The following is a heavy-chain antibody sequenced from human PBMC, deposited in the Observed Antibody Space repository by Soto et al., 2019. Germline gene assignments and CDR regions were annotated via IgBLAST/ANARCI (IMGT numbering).Heavy chain of an antibody. CDR1: GGSISSGGYY. J-gene: IGHJ5*02. D-gene: IGHD2-2*01. V-gene: IGHV4-31*03. CDR3: ARASEPCSTSCFHNWFDP. CDR2: IYYSGST. Sequence: QVQLQESGPGLVKPSQTLSLTCTVSGGSISSGGYYWSWIRQHPGKGLEWIGYIYYSGSTYYNPXXKSRVTISVDXXKXQXXLKLSSVTAADAAVYYCARASEPCSTSCFHNWFDPWGQGTLVTVSS.